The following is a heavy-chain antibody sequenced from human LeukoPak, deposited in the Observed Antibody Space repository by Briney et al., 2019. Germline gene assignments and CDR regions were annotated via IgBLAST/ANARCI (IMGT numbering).Heavy chain of an antibody. CDR1: GYTFTGYY. D-gene: IGHD6-6*01. V-gene: IGHV1-2*02. Sequence: ASVKVSCKDSGYTFTGYYMHWVRQAPGQGLEWVGWINPNSGGTNYAQKFLGRVTMTRDTSISTAYMELSRLRSDDTAVYYCARSAYSSSPFDYWGQGTLITVSS. J-gene: IGHJ4*02. CDR2: INPNSGGT. CDR3: ARSAYSSSPFDY.